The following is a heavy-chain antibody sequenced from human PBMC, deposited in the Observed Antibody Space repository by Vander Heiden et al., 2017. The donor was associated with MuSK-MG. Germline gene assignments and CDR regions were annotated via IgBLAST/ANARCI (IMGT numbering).Heavy chain of an antibody. CDR2: ISDSGVGT. Sequence: EVQLLESGGGLVQPGGSLRLSCAASGFAFSNYGMSWVRQAPAKGLEWVSGISDSGVGTYYADSVKGRFTISRDDSKNTVYLQMNSLRAEDTALYYCAKGRRSSRYLGFDIWGQWTMVTVSA. V-gene: IGHV3-23*01. CDR1: GFAFSNYG. D-gene: IGHD1-1*01. J-gene: IGHJ3*02. CDR3: AKGRRSSRYLGFDI.